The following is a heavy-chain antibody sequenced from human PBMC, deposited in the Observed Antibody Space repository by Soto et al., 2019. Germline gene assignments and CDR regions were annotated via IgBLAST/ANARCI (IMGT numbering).Heavy chain of an antibody. V-gene: IGHV3-48*01. D-gene: IGHD4-17*01. CDR1: GFTFSSYS. CDR2: ISSSSSTI. Sequence: GGSLRLSCAASGFTFSSYSMNWVRQAPGKGLEWVSYISSSSSTIYYADSVKGRFTISRDNAKNSLYLQMNGLRAEDTAVYYCARDLSTVYWYFDFCGRGTLVTVSS. CDR3: ARDLSTVYWYFDF. J-gene: IGHJ2*01.